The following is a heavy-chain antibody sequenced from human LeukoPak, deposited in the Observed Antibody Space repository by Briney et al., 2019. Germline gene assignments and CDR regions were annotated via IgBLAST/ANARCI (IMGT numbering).Heavy chain of an antibody. V-gene: IGHV4-31*03. J-gene: IGHJ3*02. Sequence: SETLSLTCTVSGGSISSGGYYWSWIRQHPGKGLEWIGYIYYSGSTYYNPSLKSRVTISVDTSKNQFSLKLSSVTAADTAVYYCAREMGYDSSRGFDIWGQGTMVTVSS. CDR2: IYYSGST. CDR3: AREMGYDSSRGFDI. CDR1: GGSISSGGYY. D-gene: IGHD3-22*01.